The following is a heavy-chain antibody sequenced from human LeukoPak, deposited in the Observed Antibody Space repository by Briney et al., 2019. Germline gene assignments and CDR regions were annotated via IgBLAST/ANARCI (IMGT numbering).Heavy chain of an antibody. J-gene: IGHJ4*02. CDR1: GDSISTYY. CDR2: IYPSGST. CDR3: ARAFSSSSFYFNY. D-gene: IGHD6-6*01. Sequence: SETLSLTCTVSGDSISTYYWNWIRQPPGKGLEWIGYIYPSGSTNYNPSLKSRVTISVDTSKNQFSLKLSSVTAADTAVYYCARAFSSSSFYFNYWGQGTLVTVSS. V-gene: IGHV4-59*01.